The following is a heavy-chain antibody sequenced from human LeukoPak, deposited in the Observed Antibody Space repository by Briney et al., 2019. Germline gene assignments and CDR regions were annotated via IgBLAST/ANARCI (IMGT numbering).Heavy chain of an antibody. Sequence: KPSETLSLTCAVYGGSFSGYYWSWIRQPPGKGLEWIVEINHSGSTNYNPSLKSRVTISVDTSKNQFSLKLSSVTAADTAVYYCARGLTIAVAGSNWFDPWGQGTLVTVSS. J-gene: IGHJ5*02. CDR3: ARGLTIAVAGSNWFDP. CDR2: INHSGST. V-gene: IGHV4-34*01. D-gene: IGHD6-19*01. CDR1: GGSFSGYY.